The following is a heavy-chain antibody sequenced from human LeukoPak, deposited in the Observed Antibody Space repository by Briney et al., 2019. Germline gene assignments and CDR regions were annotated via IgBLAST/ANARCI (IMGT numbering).Heavy chain of an antibody. CDR1: GFTFSSYA. D-gene: IGHD2-2*01. Sequence: PGGSLRLSCAASGFTFSSYAMHWVPQAPGKGLEWVAVISYDGSNKYYADSVKGRFTISRDNSKNTLYLQMNSLRAEDTAVYYCARVSGGRNIVVVPAASYYFDYWGQGTLVTVSS. V-gene: IGHV3-30-3*01. CDR3: ARVSGGRNIVVVPAASYYFDY. J-gene: IGHJ4*02. CDR2: ISYDGSNK.